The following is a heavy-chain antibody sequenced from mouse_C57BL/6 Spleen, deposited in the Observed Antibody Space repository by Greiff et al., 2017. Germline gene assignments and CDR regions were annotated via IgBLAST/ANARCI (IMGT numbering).Heavy chain of an antibody. D-gene: IGHD2-4*01. Sequence: EVKLMESGGGLVKPGGSLKLSCAASGFTFSDYGMHWVRQAPEKGLEWVAYISSGGSTIYYADTVKGRFTISRDNAKHTLFLQMTSLRSEDTAMYYGARSGDYGSYLDYWAKAPLSQSPQ. J-gene: IGHJ2*01. CDR1: GFTFSDYG. V-gene: IGHV5-17*01. CDR3: ARSGDYGSYLDY. CDR2: ISSGGSTI.